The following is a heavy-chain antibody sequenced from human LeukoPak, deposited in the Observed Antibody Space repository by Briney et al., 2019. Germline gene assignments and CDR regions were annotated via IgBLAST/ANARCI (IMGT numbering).Heavy chain of an antibody. Sequence: SETLSLTCTVSGGSISSSSYYWGWIRQPPGKGLEWIGSIYYSGSTNYNPSLKSRVTISVDTSKNQFSLKLSSVTAADTAVYYCAASGSYYYYYYYYMDVWGKGTTVTVSS. V-gene: IGHV4-39*07. CDR2: IYYSGST. CDR3: AASGSYYYYYYYYMDV. D-gene: IGHD1-26*01. J-gene: IGHJ6*03. CDR1: GGSISSSSYY.